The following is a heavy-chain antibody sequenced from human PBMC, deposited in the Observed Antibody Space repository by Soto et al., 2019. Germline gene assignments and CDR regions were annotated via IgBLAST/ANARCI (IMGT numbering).Heavy chain of an antibody. Sequence: PSETLSLTCTVSGGSISSYYWSWIRQPPGKGLEWIGYTHYSGNTKYNASLKSRVSMSVDTSKNQFSLKVSSVTAADTAVYYCVRSEAAAVYYCAQGTQVPVSS. J-gene: IGHJ4*02. V-gene: IGHV4-59*01. CDR1: GGSISSYY. CDR2: THYSGNT. CDR3: VRSEAAAVYY. D-gene: IGHD6-13*01.